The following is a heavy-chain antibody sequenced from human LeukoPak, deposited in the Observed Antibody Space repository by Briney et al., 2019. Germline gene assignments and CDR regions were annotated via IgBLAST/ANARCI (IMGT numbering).Heavy chain of an antibody. D-gene: IGHD4-11*01. CDR3: ATLTNLRGFDY. Sequence: NSSETLSLTCAVYGGSFSGYYWSWIRQPPGKGLEWIGEINHSGSTNYNPSLKSRVTISVDTSKNQFSLKLSSVTAADTAVYYCATLTNLRGFDYWGQGTLVTVSS. CDR1: GGSFSGYY. J-gene: IGHJ4*02. CDR2: INHSGST. V-gene: IGHV4-34*01.